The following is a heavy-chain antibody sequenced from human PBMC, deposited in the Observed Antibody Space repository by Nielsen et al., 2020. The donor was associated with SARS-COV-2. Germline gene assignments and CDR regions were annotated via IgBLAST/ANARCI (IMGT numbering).Heavy chain of an antibody. CDR1: GFTFSSYS. CDR2: ISSSSSYI. V-gene: IGHV3-21*01. D-gene: IGHD2-2*01. CDR3: ARDRYCSSTSCYGPGAFDI. J-gene: IGHJ3*02. Sequence: GESLKISCAASGFTFSSYSMNWVRQAPGKGLEWVSSISSSSSYIYYADSVKGRFTISRDNAKNSLYLQMNSLRAEDTAVYYCARDRYCSSTSCYGPGAFDIWGQGTMVTVSS.